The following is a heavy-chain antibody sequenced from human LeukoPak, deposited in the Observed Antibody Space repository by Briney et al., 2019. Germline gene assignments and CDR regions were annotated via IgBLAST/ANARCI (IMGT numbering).Heavy chain of an antibody. V-gene: IGHV3-30*02. Sequence: GGSLRLSCAASGFTFSSYGMHWVRQAPGKGLEWVAFIRSDGSNEYYADSLKGRFAISRDNAKNSLYLQMNSLRAEDTAVYYCARGPYGSGSYVVYWGQGTLVTVSS. CDR1: GFTFSSYG. D-gene: IGHD3-10*01. J-gene: IGHJ4*02. CDR2: IRSDGSNE. CDR3: ARGPYGSGSYVVY.